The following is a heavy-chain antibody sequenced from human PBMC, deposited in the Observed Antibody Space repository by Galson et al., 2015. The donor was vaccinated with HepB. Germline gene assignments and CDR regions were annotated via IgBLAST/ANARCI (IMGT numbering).Heavy chain of an antibody. CDR3: ARVRGRGYSSQPLDY. J-gene: IGHJ4*02. CDR1: GFTFSSYW. Sequence: SLRLSCAASGFTFSSYWMSWVRHAPGKGLEWVAKIKQDGSEKYYVDSVKGRFTISRDNAKNSLYLQMNSLRAEDTAVYYCARVRGRGYSSQPLDYWGQGTLVTVSS. D-gene: IGHD6-13*01. CDR2: IKQDGSEK. V-gene: IGHV3-7*03.